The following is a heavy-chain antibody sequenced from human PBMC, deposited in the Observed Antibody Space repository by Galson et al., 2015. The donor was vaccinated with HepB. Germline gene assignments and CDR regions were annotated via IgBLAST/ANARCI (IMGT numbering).Heavy chain of an antibody. Sequence: SLRLSCAASGFTLDDYATHWVRHAPGKGLEWVTGISWHSGSIGYAASVKGRCTISRDNAKNSLYLQMNSLRAEDTALYYVAKGGLGYCTGGVCYTGYYFDYWGQGTLVTVSS. CDR3: AKGGLGYCTGGVCYTGYYFDY. J-gene: IGHJ4*02. D-gene: IGHD2-8*02. CDR2: ISWHSGSI. V-gene: IGHV3-9*01. CDR1: GFTLDDYA.